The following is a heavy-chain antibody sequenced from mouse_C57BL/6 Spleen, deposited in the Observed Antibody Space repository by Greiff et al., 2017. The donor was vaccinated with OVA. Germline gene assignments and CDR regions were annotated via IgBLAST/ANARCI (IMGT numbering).Heavy chain of an antibody. D-gene: IGHD2-4*01. Sequence: EVQLQQSGPELVKPGALVKMSCKASGYTFTDYNMHWVKQSHGKSLEWIGYINPNNGGTSYNQKFKGKATLTVNKSSSTAYMELRSLTSEDSAVYYCAKSRGDDYDGYYAMDYWGQGTSVTVSS. CDR3: AKSRGDDYDGYYAMDY. V-gene: IGHV1-22*01. J-gene: IGHJ4*01. CDR2: INPNNGGT. CDR1: GYTFTDYN.